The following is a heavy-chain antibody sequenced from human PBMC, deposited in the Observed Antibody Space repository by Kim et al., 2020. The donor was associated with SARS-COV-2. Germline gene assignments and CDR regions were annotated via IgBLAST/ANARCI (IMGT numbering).Heavy chain of an antibody. Sequence: GGSLRLSCAASGFTFSSYEMNWVRQAPGKGLEWVSYISSSGSTIYYADSVKGRFTISRDNAKNSLYLQMNSLRAEDTAVYYCARDDYVWGSYRYGSYNWFDSWGQGTLVTVSS. CDR3: ARDDYVWGSYRYGSYNWFDS. CDR2: ISSSGSTI. J-gene: IGHJ5*01. CDR1: GFTFSSYE. V-gene: IGHV3-48*03. D-gene: IGHD3-16*02.